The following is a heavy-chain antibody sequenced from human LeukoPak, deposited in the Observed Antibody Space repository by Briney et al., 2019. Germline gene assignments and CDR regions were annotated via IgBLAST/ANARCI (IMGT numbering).Heavy chain of an antibody. D-gene: IGHD5-18*01. V-gene: IGHV3-23*01. CDR2: ITASGGNT. CDR1: GFTFSSYA. J-gene: IGHJ4*02. Sequence: GGSLRLSCAASGFTFSSYAMGWVRQAPGQGLEWVSAITASGGNTYYADSVKGRFTISRDNSKNTLYLQVNSLRAEDTAVYYCAKGNGYSYGRYYFDYWGQGTLVTVSS. CDR3: AKGNGYSYGRYYFDY.